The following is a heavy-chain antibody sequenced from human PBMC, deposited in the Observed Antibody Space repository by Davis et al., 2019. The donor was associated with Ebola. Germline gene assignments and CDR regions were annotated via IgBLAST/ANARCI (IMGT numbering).Heavy chain of an antibody. V-gene: IGHV1-18*04. J-gene: IGHJ6*04. CDR2: ISAYNGNT. CDR3: ARDRCSSCYAGAMDV. D-gene: IGHD2-2*01. Sequence: ASVKVSCKASGYTFTSYGISWVRQAPGQGLEWMGWISAYNGNTNYAQKLQGRVTVTRDTSSSTAHMELRSLRSDDTAVYYCARDRCSSCYAGAMDVWGKGTTVTVSS. CDR1: GYTFTSYG.